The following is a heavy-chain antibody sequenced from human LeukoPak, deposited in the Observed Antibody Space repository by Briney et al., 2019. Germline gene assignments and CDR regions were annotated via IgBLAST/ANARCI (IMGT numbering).Heavy chain of an antibody. CDR1: GFTVSSNE. J-gene: IGHJ4*02. CDR2: IYRGGNT. V-gene: IGHV3-66*01. Sequence: GSLRLSCAASGFTVSSNEMSWVRQAPGKELEWVSVIYRGGNTHYADSVKGRFIISRDNSKNTLYLQMTSLRVEDTAVYYCAREISPGSYWGLYDYWGQGTLVTVSS. CDR3: AREISPGSYWGLYDY. D-gene: IGHD1-26*01.